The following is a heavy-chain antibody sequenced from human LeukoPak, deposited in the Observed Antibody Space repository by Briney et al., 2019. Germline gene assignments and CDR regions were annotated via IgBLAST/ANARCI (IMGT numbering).Heavy chain of an antibody. CDR3: AKDRATVTPYYYMDV. Sequence: GGSLRLSCAASGFTFSNYGMNWVRQAPGKGLEWVSGITGSADITYYADSVKGRFTISRDNSKNTLYLQINSLRAEDTAVYYCAKDRATVTPYYYMDVWGKGTTVTVSS. V-gene: IGHV3-23*01. J-gene: IGHJ6*03. D-gene: IGHD4-17*01. CDR1: GFTFSNYG. CDR2: ITGSADIT.